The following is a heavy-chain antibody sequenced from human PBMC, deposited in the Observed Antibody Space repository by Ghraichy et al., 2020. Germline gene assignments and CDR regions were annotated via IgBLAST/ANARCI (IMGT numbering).Heavy chain of an antibody. Sequence: GGSLRLSCAASGFTFSNYAMTWVRQAPGKGLEWVAVISGSAGSTYYADSVKGRFTISRDNSKNMLYLQMNSLRAADTALYYCATTGSYSSGSWGQGSLVTVSP. CDR2: ISGSAGST. CDR3: ATTGSYSSGS. D-gene: IGHD3-22*01. V-gene: IGHV3-23*01. J-gene: IGHJ5*02. CDR1: GFTFSNYA.